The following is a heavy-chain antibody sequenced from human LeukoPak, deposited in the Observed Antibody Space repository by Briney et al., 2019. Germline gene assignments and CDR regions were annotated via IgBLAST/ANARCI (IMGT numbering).Heavy chain of an antibody. CDR2: IIPIFGTA. D-gene: IGHD1-1*01. CDR1: GGTFSSYA. CDR3: ARDTRGTARGYDY. V-gene: IGHV1-69*13. Sequence: GASVKVSCKASGGTFSSYAISWVRQAPGQGLEWMGGIIPIFGTANYAQKFQGRVTITADESTSTAYMELSSLRSEDTAVYHCARDTRGTARGYDYWGQGTLVTVSS. J-gene: IGHJ4*02.